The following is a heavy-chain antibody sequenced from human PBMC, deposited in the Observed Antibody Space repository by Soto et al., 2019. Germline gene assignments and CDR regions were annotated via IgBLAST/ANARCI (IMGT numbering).Heavy chain of an antibody. CDR3: ASTRGYYGSGSLVRGWFDP. V-gene: IGHV1-69*02. J-gene: IGHJ5*02. Sequence: SVKVSCKASGGTFSSYTISWVRQAPGQGLEWMGRIIPILGIANYAQKFQGRVTITADKSTSTAYMELSSLRSEDTAVYYCASTRGYYGSGSLVRGWFDPWGQGTLVTVSS. D-gene: IGHD3-10*01. CDR1: GGTFSSYT. CDR2: IIPILGIA.